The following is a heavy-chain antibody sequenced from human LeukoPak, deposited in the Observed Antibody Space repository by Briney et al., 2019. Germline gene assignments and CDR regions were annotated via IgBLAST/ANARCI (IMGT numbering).Heavy chain of an antibody. CDR3: ASFRYYDFWSGPHYYYYMDV. V-gene: IGHV3-48*01. J-gene: IGHJ6*03. CDR1: GFTFSSYS. CDR2: ISSSSSTI. D-gene: IGHD3-3*01. Sequence: PGGSLRLSCAASGFTFSSYSMNWVRQAPGKGLEWVSYISSSSSTIYYADSVKGRFTISRDNAKNSLYLQMNSLRAEDTAVYYCASFRYYDFWSGPHYYYYMDVWGKGTTVTVSS.